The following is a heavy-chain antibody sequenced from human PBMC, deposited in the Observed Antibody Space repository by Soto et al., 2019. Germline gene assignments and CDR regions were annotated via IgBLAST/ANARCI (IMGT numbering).Heavy chain of an antibody. J-gene: IGHJ4*02. CDR3: ASPLWFGELWPLDY. CDR2: IWDDGSNK. CDR1: GFTFSSYG. Sequence: QVQLVESGGGVVQPGRSLRLSCAASGFTFSSYGMHWVRQAPGKGLEWVAVIWDDGSNKYYADSVKGRFTISRDNSKNTLYLQMNSLRAEDTAVYYCASPLWFGELWPLDYWGQGTLVTVSS. V-gene: IGHV3-33*01. D-gene: IGHD3-10*01.